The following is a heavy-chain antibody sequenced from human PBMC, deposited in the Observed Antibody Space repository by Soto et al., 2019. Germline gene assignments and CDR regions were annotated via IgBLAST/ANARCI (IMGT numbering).Heavy chain of an antibody. V-gene: IGHV3-11*01. J-gene: IGHJ4*02. CDR2: ISSGSSTI. Sequence: PGGSLRLSCVASGITFSDYYMSWFRNPQGKGLGWVSYISSGSSTISYSDSVKGRFTISRDSAKNSLYLQMNSLRAEDTAVYYCARAMYSSKTDFDYWGQGTLVTVSS. CDR1: GITFSDYY. CDR3: ARAMYSSKTDFDY. D-gene: IGHD6-13*01.